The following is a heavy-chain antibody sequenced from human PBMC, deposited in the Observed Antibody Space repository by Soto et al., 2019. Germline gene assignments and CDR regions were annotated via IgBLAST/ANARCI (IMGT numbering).Heavy chain of an antibody. V-gene: IGHV1-8*01. CDR1: GYTFTSYD. Sequence: ASLKVSCKASGYTFTSYDINWVRQATGQGLEWMGWMNPNSGNTGYAQKFQGRVTMTRNTSISTAYMELSSLRSEDTAVYYCASMGHFGYHYKDYSYMDDWAQGTTLPVS. D-gene: IGHD5-18*01. CDR3: ASMGHFGYHYKDYSYMDD. CDR2: MNPNSGNT. J-gene: IGHJ6*03.